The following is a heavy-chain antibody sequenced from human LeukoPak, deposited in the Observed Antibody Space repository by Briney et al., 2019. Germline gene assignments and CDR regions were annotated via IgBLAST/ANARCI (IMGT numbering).Heavy chain of an antibody. Sequence: PGGSLRLSCAASGFTFSSYSMNWVRQAPGKGLEWVSSISSSSSYIYYADSVKGRFTISRDNAKNSLYLQMNSLRAEDTAVYYCARAAVGAIPFDYWGQGTLFTASS. CDR1: GFTFSSYS. CDR3: ARAAVGAIPFDY. D-gene: IGHD1-26*01. CDR2: ISSSSSYI. V-gene: IGHV3-21*01. J-gene: IGHJ4*02.